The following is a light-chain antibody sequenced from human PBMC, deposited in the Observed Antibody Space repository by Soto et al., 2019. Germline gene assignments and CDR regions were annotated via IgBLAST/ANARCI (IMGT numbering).Light chain of an antibody. CDR3: QLYLSIPRT. Sequence: DIVMTQSPDSLAVSLGERATINCKSSQSLLYSSNSKNYLAWYQRKSGQPPKLLIYWASTRASRVPDRFSGRGAWTALTRTISSLQAADVAVYYCQLYLSIPRTFGQGTKVEIK. V-gene: IGKV4-1*01. CDR2: WAS. J-gene: IGKJ1*01. CDR1: QSLLYSSNSKNY.